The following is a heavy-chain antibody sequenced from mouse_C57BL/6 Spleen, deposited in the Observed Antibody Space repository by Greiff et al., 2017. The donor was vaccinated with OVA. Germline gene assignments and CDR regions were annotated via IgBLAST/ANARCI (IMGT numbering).Heavy chain of an antibody. D-gene: IGHD1-1*01. CDR3: ARWYYGSSYWYFDV. CDR2: IHPNSGST. V-gene: IGHV1-64*01. Sequence: QVQLQQPGAELVKPGASVKLSCTASGYTFTSYWMHWVKQRPGQGLEWIGMIHPNSGSTNYNEKFKSKATLTVDKSSSTAYMQLSSLTSEDSAVYYCARWYYGSSYWYFDVWGTGTTVTVSS. CDR1: GYTFTSYW. J-gene: IGHJ1*03.